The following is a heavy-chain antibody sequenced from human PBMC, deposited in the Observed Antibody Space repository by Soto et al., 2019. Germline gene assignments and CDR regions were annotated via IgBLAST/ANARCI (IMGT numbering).Heavy chain of an antibody. CDR2: ISAYNGNT. D-gene: IGHD6-13*01. J-gene: IGHJ4*02. CDR1: GHTFTSYG. CDR3: ARDLAAGDY. Sequence: ASVKVSCKASGHTFTSYGIGWVRQAPGQGLEWMGWISAYNGNTNYAQKLQGRVTLTMDTSTRTVYMELSSLRFDDTAVYYCARDLAAGDYWGQGTLVTVSS. V-gene: IGHV1-18*01.